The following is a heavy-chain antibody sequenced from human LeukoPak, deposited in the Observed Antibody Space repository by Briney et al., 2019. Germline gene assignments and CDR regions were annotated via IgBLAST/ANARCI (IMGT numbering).Heavy chain of an antibody. J-gene: IGHJ4*02. D-gene: IGHD6-13*01. Sequence: GASVTVSCKASEGTFSSYAISWVRQAPGQGLEWMGQIIPMLGTASYAQRFQGRVTLTADESTSTAYMELSSLRSEDTAVYYCASCDHSSSWYADWGQGTLVTVSS. CDR2: IIPMLGTA. CDR1: EGTFSSYA. CDR3: ASCDHSSSWYAD. V-gene: IGHV1-69*01.